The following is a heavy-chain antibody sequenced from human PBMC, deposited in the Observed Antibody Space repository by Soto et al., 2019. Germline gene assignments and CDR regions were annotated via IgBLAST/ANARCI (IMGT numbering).Heavy chain of an antibody. Sequence: GASVKVSCKASGYTFTSYAMHWVRQAPGQRLEWMGWINAGNGNTKYSQKFQGRVTITRDTSASTAYMELSSLRSEDTAVYYCAGRRYCSSTSCYRNYYYGMDVWGQGTTVTSP. D-gene: IGHD2-2*02. J-gene: IGHJ6*02. CDR2: INAGNGNT. CDR3: AGRRYCSSTSCYRNYYYGMDV. CDR1: GYTFTSYA. V-gene: IGHV1-3*01.